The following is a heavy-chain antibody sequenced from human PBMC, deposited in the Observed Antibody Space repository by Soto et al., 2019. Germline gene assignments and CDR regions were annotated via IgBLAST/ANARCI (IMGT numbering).Heavy chain of an antibody. J-gene: IGHJ4*02. D-gene: IGHD3-9*01. CDR3: ARYILTGCWYDY. CDR2: IYYSGST. Sequence: LSLTCTVSGGSISSGGYYWSWIRQHPGKGLEWIGYIYYSGSTYYNPSLKSRVTISVDTSKNQFSLKLSSVTAADTAVYYCARYILTGCWYDYWGQGTLITVSS. V-gene: IGHV4-31*03. CDR1: GGSISSGGYY.